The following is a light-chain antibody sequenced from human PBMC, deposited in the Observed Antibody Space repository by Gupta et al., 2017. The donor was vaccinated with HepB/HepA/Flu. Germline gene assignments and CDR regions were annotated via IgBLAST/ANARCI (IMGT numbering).Light chain of an antibody. V-gene: IGKV2-30*01. CDR1: QSLVFSDGSSY. CDR3: MQSTGRPLT. CDR2: KAS. Sequence: DTVVTQSPPSLPVTLGQPASIPCRSSQSLVFSDGSSYLSWFHQRPGQSPRRLIYKASNRDSGVPDRFSGSGSGTDFTLKISRVEAEDVGVYYCMQSTGRPLTFGQGTKLEIK. J-gene: IGKJ1*01.